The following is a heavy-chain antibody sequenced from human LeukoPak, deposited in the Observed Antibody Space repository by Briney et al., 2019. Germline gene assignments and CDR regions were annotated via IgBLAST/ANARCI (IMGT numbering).Heavy chain of an antibody. CDR1: GYTFISYG. CDR2: ISAYNGNT. V-gene: IGHV1-18*01. CDR3: ARDLHSSGYYRSVAFDI. Sequence: ASVKVSCKASGYTFISYGITWVRQAPGQGLEWMGWISAYNGNTDHAQKFQGRVTMTTDTSTSTAYMELRSLRSDDTAVYYCARDLHSSGYYRSVAFDIWGQGTMVTVSS. J-gene: IGHJ3*02. D-gene: IGHD3-22*01.